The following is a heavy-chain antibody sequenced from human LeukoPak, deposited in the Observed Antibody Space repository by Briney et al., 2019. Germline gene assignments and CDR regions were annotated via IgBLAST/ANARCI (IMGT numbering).Heavy chain of an antibody. CDR1: GFTFDDYA. V-gene: IGHV3-9*01. J-gene: IGHJ2*01. Sequence: GRSLRLSCAASGFTFDDYAMHWVRQAPGKGLEWVSGISYNSDTIAYADSVEGRFTISRDNAKNSLYLQMSSLRAEDTALYYCAKDYCGGDCYSGWYFDLWGRGTLVTVSS. D-gene: IGHD2-21*02. CDR3: AKDYCGGDCYSGWYFDL. CDR2: ISYNSDTI.